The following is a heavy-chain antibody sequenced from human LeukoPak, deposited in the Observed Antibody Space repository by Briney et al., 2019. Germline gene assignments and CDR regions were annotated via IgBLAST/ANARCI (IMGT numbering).Heavy chain of an antibody. CDR3: AGDWGGRGYSYGIDAFDI. CDR2: IYYSGST. V-gene: IGHV4-59*01. D-gene: IGHD5-18*01. J-gene: IGHJ3*02. Sequence: PSETLSLTCTVSGGSISSYYWSWIRQPPGKGLEWIGYIYYSGSTNYNPSLKSRVTISVDTSKNQFSLKLSSVTAADTAVYYCAGDWGGRGYSYGIDAFDIWGQGTMVTVSS. CDR1: GGSISSYY.